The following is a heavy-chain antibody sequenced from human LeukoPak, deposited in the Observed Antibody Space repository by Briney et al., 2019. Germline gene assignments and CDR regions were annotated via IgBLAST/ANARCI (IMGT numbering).Heavy chain of an antibody. CDR1: GGSISSYY. Sequence: SETLSLTCTVSGGSISSYYWSWIRQPPGKGLEWIGYIYYSGSTNYNPSLKSRVTISVDTSKNQFSLKLSSVTAADTAVYYCARQSEYYGMDVWGQGTTVTVS. CDR2: IYYSGST. J-gene: IGHJ6*02. CDR3: ARQSEYYGMDV. V-gene: IGHV4-59*08.